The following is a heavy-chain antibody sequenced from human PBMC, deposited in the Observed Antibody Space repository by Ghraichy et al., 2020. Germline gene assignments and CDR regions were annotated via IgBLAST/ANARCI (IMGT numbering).Heavy chain of an antibody. D-gene: IGHD2-2*01. CDR1: GFPFRNYE. V-gene: IGHV3-48*03. CDR2: ISSSGSTV. Sequence: GGSLRLSCAASGFPFRNYEVNWVRQAPGKGLEWVSYISSSGSTVYYADSVKGRFTLSRDNAKNSVSLQMSSLRAEDTAIYYCARKCSSTSCGYDHGMDVWGHGTTVTVSS. CDR3: ARKCSSTSCGYDHGMDV. J-gene: IGHJ6*02.